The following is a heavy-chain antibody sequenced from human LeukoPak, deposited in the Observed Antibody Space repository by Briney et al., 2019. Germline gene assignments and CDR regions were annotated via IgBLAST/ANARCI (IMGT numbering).Heavy chain of an antibody. J-gene: IGHJ4*02. D-gene: IGHD3-22*01. V-gene: IGHV1-18*01. Sequence: ASVKVSCKASGYTFTTYGISWVRQAPGQGLEWMGWISAYNGNTNYAQKFQGRVTMTTDTSTSTAYMELRSLRSDDTAVYYCARGSTARYYYDSSGYYRGAVDYWGQGTLVTVSS. CDR3: ARGSTARYYYDSSGYYRGAVDY. CDR1: GYTFTTYG. CDR2: ISAYNGNT.